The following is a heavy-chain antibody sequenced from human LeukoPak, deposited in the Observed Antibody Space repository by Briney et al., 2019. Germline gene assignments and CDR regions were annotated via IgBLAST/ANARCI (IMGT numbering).Heavy chain of an antibody. D-gene: IGHD3-3*01. CDR1: GFTFSAYA. CDR2: ISGSGDNT. CDR3: AKTPWNWYFDL. J-gene: IGHJ2*01. V-gene: IGHV3-23*01. Sequence: GGSLRLSCEASGFTFSAYAMTWVRQAPGKGLEWVSAISGSGDNTYYADSVKGRFTISRDNSKNTLYLQMNSLRAEDTAVYFCAKTPWNWYFDLWGRGTLVTVSS.